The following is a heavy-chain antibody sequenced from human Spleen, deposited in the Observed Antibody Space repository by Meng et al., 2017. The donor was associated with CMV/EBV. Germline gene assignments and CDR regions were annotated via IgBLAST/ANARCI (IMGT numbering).Heavy chain of an antibody. CDR2: INRDGSST. V-gene: IGHV3-74*03. Sequence: GGSLRLSCAASGFTFSSYAMSWVRQAPGKGLVWVARINRDGSSTKYADSVKGRFTISRDNAKNTLYLQMNSLRVEDTAVYYCARDVNLQPDYWGQGTLVTVSS. CDR3: ARDVNLQPDY. D-gene: IGHD2/OR15-2a*01. J-gene: IGHJ4*02. CDR1: GFTFSSYA.